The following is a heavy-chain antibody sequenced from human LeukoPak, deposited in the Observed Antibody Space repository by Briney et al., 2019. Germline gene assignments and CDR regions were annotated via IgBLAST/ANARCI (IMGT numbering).Heavy chain of an antibody. CDR1: GFTLSSNA. V-gene: IGHV3-30*02. CDR3: AKGSIVVVPAATNWFDP. J-gene: IGHJ5*02. CDR2: IRYDGSNK. D-gene: IGHD2-2*01. Sequence: GGSLRLSCAASGFTLSSNAMSWVRQAPGKGLEWVAFIRYDGSNKYYADSVKGRFTISRDNSKNTLYLQMNSLRAEDTAVYYCAKGSIVVVPAATNWFDPWGQGTLVTVSS.